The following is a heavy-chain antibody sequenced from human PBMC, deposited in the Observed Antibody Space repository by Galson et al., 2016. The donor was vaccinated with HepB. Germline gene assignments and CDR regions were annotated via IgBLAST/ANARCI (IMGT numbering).Heavy chain of an antibody. V-gene: IGHV3-23*01. CDR3: VKSQFALPDSGWFNAVDL. D-gene: IGHD6-19*01. J-gene: IGHJ3*01. CDR2: ISSSDGRT. Sequence: SLRLSCAASGFTFNTYAMTWVRQAPGKGLEWVSSISSSDGRTWYADSVRGRFTISTDNSKTTLYVQMNSLRVDDSAIYYCVKSQFALPDSGWFNAVDLWGQGTMVPVSS. CDR1: GFTFNTYA.